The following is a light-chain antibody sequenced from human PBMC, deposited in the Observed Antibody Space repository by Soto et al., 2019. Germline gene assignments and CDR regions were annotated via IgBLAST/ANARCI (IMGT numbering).Light chain of an antibody. V-gene: IGLV1-40*01. CDR1: SSNIGAHYD. Sequence: QSVLTQPPSVSGAPGQRVTISCTGSSSNIGAHYDVHWYQQLPGTAPKLLIYGNSNRPSGVPDRFSGSKSGTSASLAITGLRAADEADYFCSSYAGGNNIMVFGGGTKLTVL. J-gene: IGLJ2*01. CDR2: GNS. CDR3: SSYAGGNNIMV.